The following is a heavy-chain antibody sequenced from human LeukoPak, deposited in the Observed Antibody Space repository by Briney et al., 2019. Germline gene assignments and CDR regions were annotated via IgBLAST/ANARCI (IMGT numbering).Heavy chain of an antibody. CDR2: INRNSGGT. D-gene: IGHD5-12*01. V-gene: IGHV1-2*02. J-gene: IGHJ6*03. Sequence: ASVKVSCKASGYTFTGYYMHWVRQAPGQGLEWMGWINRNSGGTNYAQKFQGRVTMTRDTSISTAYMELSRLRSDDTAVYYCARDLVATIVDYYYYMDVWGKGTTVTVSS. CDR3: ARDLVATIVDYYYYMDV. CDR1: GYTFTGYY.